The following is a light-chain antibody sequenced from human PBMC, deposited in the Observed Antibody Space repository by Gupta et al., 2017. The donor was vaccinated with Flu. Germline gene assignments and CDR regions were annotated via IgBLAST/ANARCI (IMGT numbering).Light chain of an antibody. V-gene: IGKV1-39*01. CDR2: SAS. Sequence: RSSLSPSVGDRVTIACRASQSISSYLNWYQQKPGKAPNLLIYSASNLQSGVPSRFSGSGSGTDFTLTISSLQPEDFATYYCQQSNDLPYTFGQGTKLEIK. CDR1: QSISSY. J-gene: IGKJ2*01. CDR3: QQSNDLPYT.